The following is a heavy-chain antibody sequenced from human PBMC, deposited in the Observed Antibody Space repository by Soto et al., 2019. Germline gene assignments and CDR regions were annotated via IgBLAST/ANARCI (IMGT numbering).Heavy chain of an antibody. CDR3: AKDTYTSTTGPFDY. V-gene: IGHV3-23*01. J-gene: IGHJ4*02. CDR2: ISGSGGST. D-gene: IGHD4-17*01. Sequence: EVQLLESGGGLVQPGGSLRLSCAASGFTFSSYAMSWVRQAPGKGLQWVAAISGSGGSTYYADSVKGRSTIARDDSKNTWYLQMNSLRAEDTAVYYCAKDTYTSTTGPFDYWGQGALVNVSS. CDR1: GFTFSSYA.